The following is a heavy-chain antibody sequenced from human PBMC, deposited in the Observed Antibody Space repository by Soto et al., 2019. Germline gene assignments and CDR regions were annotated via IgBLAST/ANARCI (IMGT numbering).Heavy chain of an antibody. CDR3: ARLVVPAAIAYYYGMDV. Sequence: ASVKVSRKASGGTISSYAISWVRQAPGQGLEWMGGIIPIFGTANYAQKFQGRVTITADESTSTAYMELSSLRSEDTAVYYCARLVVPAAIAYYYGMDVWGQGTTVTVSS. J-gene: IGHJ6*02. CDR1: GGTISSYA. V-gene: IGHV1-69*13. D-gene: IGHD2-2*01. CDR2: IIPIFGTA.